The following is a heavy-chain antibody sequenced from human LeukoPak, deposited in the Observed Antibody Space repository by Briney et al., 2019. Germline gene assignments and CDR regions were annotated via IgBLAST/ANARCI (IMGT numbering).Heavy chain of an antibody. J-gene: IGHJ4*02. CDR3: ARRSSRSFDY. CDR1: GFTFNSYE. Sequence: GGSLRLSCAASGFTFNSYEMNWVRQAPGKGLEWVSYISSSGSTIYYADSVKGRFTISRDNAKNSLYLQMNSLRAEDTAVYYCARRSSRSFDYWGQGTLVTVSS. CDR2: ISSSGSTI. V-gene: IGHV3-48*03. D-gene: IGHD2-2*01.